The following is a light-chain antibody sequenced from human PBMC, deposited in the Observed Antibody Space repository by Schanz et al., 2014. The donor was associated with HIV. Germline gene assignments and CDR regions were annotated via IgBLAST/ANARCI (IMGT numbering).Light chain of an antibody. CDR3: SSYTSSSTLDVV. V-gene: IGLV1-40*01. CDR1: SSNLGTNFQ. CDR2: NNN. Sequence: QSVLTQPPSVSGAPGQRVTISCTGGSSNLGTNFQVHWYQQLPGTAPKLLIYNNNIRPSGVPDRFSGSKSGTSASLAITGLQPEDEADYYCSSYTSSSTLDVVFGGGTKLTVL. J-gene: IGLJ2*01.